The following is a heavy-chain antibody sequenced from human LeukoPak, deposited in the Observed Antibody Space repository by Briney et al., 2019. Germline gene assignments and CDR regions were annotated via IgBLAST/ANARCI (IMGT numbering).Heavy chain of an antibody. CDR1: GFTVSGNY. D-gene: IGHD5-24*01. V-gene: IGHV3-66*01. Sequence: GGSLRLSCAVFGFTVSGNYMSWVRQAPRKGLEWVSAIYTDGNTHYAGSVKGRFTISRDSFKNTLYLQMNSLRAEDTAVYYCARDQDETGRWLQPGGLDYWGQGTLVTVSS. J-gene: IGHJ4*02. CDR3: ARDQDETGRWLQPGGLDY. CDR2: IYTDGNT.